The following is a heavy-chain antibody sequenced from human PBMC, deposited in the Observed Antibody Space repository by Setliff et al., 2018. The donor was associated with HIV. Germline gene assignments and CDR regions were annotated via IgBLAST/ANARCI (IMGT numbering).Heavy chain of an antibody. CDR2: IYYSGSG. D-gene: IGHD2-21*02. CDR3: ARGGAFCGRDSCYYLDY. J-gene: IGHJ4*02. CDR1: GDSISRSSFF. Sequence: TLSLTCSVSGDSISRSSFFWTWIRQHPGKGLEWIGYIYYSGSGTYNPSLKSQASISVDTARNEFSLKLSSVTAADTAVYFCARGGAFCGRDSCYYLDYWGQGNPVTVSS. V-gene: IGHV4-31*01.